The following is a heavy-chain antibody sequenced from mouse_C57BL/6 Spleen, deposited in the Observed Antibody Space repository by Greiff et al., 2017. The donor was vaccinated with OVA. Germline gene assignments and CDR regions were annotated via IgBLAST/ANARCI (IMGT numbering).Heavy chain of an antibody. Sequence: EVNLVESGGDLVKPGGSLKLSCAASGFTFSSYGMSWVRQTPDKRLEWVATISRGGSYTYYPDSVKGRFTISRDNANTTLYLQMSSLKSEDTAMYYCERQGGQVEGDGPLRFGYWGQGTTLTVSS. CDR3: ERQGGQVEGDGPLRFGY. CDR1: GFTFSSYG. V-gene: IGHV5-6*01. J-gene: IGHJ2*01. D-gene: IGHD1-1*01. CDR2: ISRGGSYT.